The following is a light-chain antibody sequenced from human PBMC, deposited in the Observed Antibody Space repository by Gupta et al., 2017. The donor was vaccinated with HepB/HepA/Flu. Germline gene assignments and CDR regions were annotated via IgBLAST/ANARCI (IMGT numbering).Light chain of an antibody. V-gene: IGLV1-44*01. J-gene: IGLJ3*02. CDR3: AAWDDRLNGPV. Sequence: QSVLTQPPSASGTPGQRVTISCSGSSSHIGSNTVNWYQQLPGKAPKLLIYSNNQRPSGVPDRFSGSKSGTSASLAISGLQSADEADYYCAAWDDRLNGPVFGGGTKLTVL. CDR2: SNN. CDR1: SSHIGSNT.